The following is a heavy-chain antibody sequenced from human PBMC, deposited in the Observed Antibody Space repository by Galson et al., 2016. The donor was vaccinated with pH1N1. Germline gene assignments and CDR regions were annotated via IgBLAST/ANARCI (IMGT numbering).Heavy chain of an antibody. CDR1: GFTFSRSW. CDR3: ARFTGGA. Sequence: SLRLSCAASGFTFSRSWMHWVRQAPGKGLEWVANIDEDGSAKYYVDSVKGRFTISRDNARDLMFLQMNSLRPEDTAVYFCARFTGGAWGQGTLVTVSS. CDR2: IDEDGSAK. D-gene: IGHD2-8*02. V-gene: IGHV3-7*01. J-gene: IGHJ4*02.